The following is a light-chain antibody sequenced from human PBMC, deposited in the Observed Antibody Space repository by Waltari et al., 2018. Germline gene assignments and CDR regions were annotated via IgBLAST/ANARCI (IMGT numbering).Light chain of an antibody. J-gene: IGKJ1*01. Sequence: EIVLTQSPATLSLSPGERATLPCRASQSVSSYLAWYQQKPGQAPRLLIYDASNRATGIPARFSGSGSGTDFTLTISSLEPEDFAVYYCQQRSNWPPWTFGQGTTV. CDR1: QSVSSY. V-gene: IGKV3-11*01. CDR3: QQRSNWPPWT. CDR2: DAS.